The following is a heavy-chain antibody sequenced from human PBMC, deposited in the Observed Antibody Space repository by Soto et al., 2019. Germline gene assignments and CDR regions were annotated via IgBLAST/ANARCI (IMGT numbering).Heavy chain of an antibody. V-gene: IGHV1-8*01. Sequence: ASVKVSCKASGYTFTSYDINWVRQATGQGLEWMGWMNPNSGNTGYAQKFQGRVTMTRNTSISTAYMELSSLRSEDTAVYYCASGYCSGGSCYPDLPNNMDVWGKGTTVTVSS. J-gene: IGHJ6*03. CDR2: MNPNSGNT. D-gene: IGHD2-15*01. CDR3: ASGYCSGGSCYPDLPNNMDV. CDR1: GYTFTSYD.